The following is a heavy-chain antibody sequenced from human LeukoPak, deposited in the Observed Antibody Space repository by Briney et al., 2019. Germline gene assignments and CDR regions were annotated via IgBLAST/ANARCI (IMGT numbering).Heavy chain of an antibody. V-gene: IGHV4-4*02. J-gene: IGHJ4*02. D-gene: IGHD3-3*01. CDR1: GXSVINTNW. CDR3: AREGGFYRPLDY. Sequence: SGTLSLTCGVSGXSVINTNWWTWVRQPPGKGLEWIGEVHLDGRTNYNPSLESRLTMSVDVSENQVPLKLTSVTAADTAVYYCAREGGFYRPLDYSGQGTLVTVSS. CDR2: VHLDGRT.